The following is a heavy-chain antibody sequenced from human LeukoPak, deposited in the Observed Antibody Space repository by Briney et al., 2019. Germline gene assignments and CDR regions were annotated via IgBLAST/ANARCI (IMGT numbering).Heavy chain of an antibody. V-gene: IGHV3-66*01. CDR3: ARRGGIAAATSYWYFDL. CDR2: IYSGGST. J-gene: IGHJ2*01. Sequence: GGSLRVSCAASGVTVSSNYIDWVRQAPGKGLEWVSVIYSGGSTYYTDSVKGRFTISRDNSKNTVYLQMNSLRAEDTAVYYCARRGGIAAATSYWYFDLWGRGTLVTVSS. D-gene: IGHD6-13*01. CDR1: GVTVSSNY.